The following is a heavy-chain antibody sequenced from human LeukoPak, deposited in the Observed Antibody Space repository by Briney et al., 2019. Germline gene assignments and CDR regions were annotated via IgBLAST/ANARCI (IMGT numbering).Heavy chain of an antibody. J-gene: IGHJ4*02. CDR2: ISYDGSNK. Sequence: PGGSLRLSCAASGFTFSSYAMHWVRQAPGKGLEWVAVISYDGSNKYYADSVKGRFTISRDNSKNTLYLQMNSLRAEDTAVYYCAKANVKFCSSTSCYFDYWGQGTLVTVSS. CDR1: GFTFSSYA. CDR3: AKANVKFCSSTSCYFDY. D-gene: IGHD2-2*01. V-gene: IGHV3-30-3*01.